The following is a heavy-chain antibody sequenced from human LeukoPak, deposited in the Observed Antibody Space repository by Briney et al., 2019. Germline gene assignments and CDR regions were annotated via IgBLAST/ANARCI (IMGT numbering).Heavy chain of an antibody. D-gene: IGHD2-2*01. CDR1: GFTFSSYW. V-gene: IGHV3-7*01. CDR2: IKQDGSEK. J-gene: IGHJ4*02. Sequence: PGGSLRLSCAASGFTFSSYWMSWVRQAPGKGLEWVANIKQDGSEKYYVDSVKGRFTISRDNAKNSLYLQMNSLRAEDTAVYYCARGSIVVVPAATNFDYWGQGTLVTVSP. CDR3: ARGSIVVVPAATNFDY.